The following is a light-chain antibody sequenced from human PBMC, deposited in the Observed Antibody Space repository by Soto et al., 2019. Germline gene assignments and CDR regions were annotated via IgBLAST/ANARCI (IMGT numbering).Light chain of an antibody. J-gene: IGLJ1*01. CDR2: EVG. CDR3: LSYAGSYNFV. V-gene: IGLV2-14*01. Sequence: QSALTQPASVSGSPGQSITISCTGTSSDIGDYNYVSWYQQHPGKAPKLIIFEVGDRPSGVSHRFSGSKSGNTASLTISGLQADDEADYYCLSYAGSYNFVFGSGTKLTVL. CDR1: SSDIGDYNY.